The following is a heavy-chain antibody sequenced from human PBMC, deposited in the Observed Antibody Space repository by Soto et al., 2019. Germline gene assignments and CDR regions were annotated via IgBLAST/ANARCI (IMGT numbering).Heavy chain of an antibody. D-gene: IGHD3-22*01. V-gene: IGHV1-2*04. CDR2: INPNSGGT. Sequence: ASVKVSCKASGYTFTGYYMHWVRQAPGQGLEWMGWINPNSGGTNYAQKFQGWVTMTRDTSISTAYMELSRLRSDDTAVYYCARGVRRYYDSSGYYFFEYWGQGTLVTVSS. J-gene: IGHJ4*02. CDR3: ARGVRRYYDSSGYYFFEY. CDR1: GYTFTGYY.